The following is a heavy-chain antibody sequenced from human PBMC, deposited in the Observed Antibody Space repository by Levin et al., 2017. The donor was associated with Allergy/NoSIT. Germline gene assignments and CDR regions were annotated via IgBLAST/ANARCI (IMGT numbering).Heavy chain of an antibody. D-gene: IGHD2-2*03. J-gene: IGHJ4*02. CDR3: AREDGSTFDF. V-gene: IGHV4-31*03. CDR1: GGSISGGGYH. CDR2: IYYSGST. Sequence: SETLSLTCTVSGGSISGGGYHWTWIREHPETGLEWIGYIYYSGSTFYNPSLKSRLMISVDTSKNQFSLNVSSVTAADTAVYYCAREDGSTFDFWGQGALVTVAS.